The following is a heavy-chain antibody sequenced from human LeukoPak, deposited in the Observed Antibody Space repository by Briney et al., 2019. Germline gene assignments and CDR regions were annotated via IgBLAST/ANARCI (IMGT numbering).Heavy chain of an antibody. CDR3: ARVTGYMTEDYFDY. V-gene: IGHV4-34*01. J-gene: IGHJ4*02. CDR2: ITYDGST. Sequence: SETLSLTCAVFGGSFDGYYWSWVRQPPGKGLEWIGEITYDGSTNYNPSLKSRVTISVDTSKNQFSLRLSSVTAADTAVYYCARVTGYMTEDYFDYWGQGTLITVSS. D-gene: IGHD6-13*01. CDR1: GGSFDGYY.